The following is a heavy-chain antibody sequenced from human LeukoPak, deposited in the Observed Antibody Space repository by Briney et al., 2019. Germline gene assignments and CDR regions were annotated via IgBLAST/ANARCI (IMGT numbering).Heavy chain of an antibody. Sequence: GGSLRLSCAASGFTFSSYAMSWVRQAPGKGLEWVSAISGSGGSTYYADSVKGRFTISRDNSKNTLYLQMNSLRAEDTAVYYCANAKTHSSLISRYMDVWGKGTTVTVSS. CDR3: ANAKTHSSLISRYMDV. V-gene: IGHV3-23*01. CDR2: ISGSGGST. CDR1: GFTFSSYA. D-gene: IGHD6-13*01. J-gene: IGHJ6*03.